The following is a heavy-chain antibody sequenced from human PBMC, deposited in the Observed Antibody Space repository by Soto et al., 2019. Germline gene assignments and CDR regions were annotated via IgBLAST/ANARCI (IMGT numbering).Heavy chain of an antibody. D-gene: IGHD3-9*01. CDR3: AKGHKGESYYDILTGSYYWFDP. V-gene: IGHV3-9*01. CDR2: ISWNSGSI. J-gene: IGHJ5*02. CDR1: GFTFDDYA. Sequence: EVQLVESGGGLVQPGRSLRLSCAASGFTFDDYAMHWVRQAPGKGLEWVSGISWNSGSIGYADSVKGRFTISRDNAKNSLYLQMNSLGAEDTALYYCAKGHKGESYYDILTGSYYWFDPWGQGTLVTVSS.